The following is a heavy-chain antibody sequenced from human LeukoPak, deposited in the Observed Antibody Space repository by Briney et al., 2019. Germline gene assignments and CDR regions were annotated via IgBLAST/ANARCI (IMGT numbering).Heavy chain of an antibody. D-gene: IGHD3-10*01. V-gene: IGHV4-59*08. Sequence: SETLSLTCTVSGGSISSYYWSWIRQPPGKGLEWIGYIYYSGSTNYNPSLKSRVTISVDTSKNQFSLKLSSVTAADAAVYYCARRSSYGSGSYYPYYYYGVDVWGQGTTVTVSS. CDR1: GGSISSYY. CDR2: IYYSGST. CDR3: ARRSSYGSGSYYPYYYYGVDV. J-gene: IGHJ6*02.